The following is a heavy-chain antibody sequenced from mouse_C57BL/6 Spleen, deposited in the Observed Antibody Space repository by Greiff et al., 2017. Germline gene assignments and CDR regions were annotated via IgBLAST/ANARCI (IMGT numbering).Heavy chain of an antibody. J-gene: IGHJ2*01. CDR1: GFTFSSYT. Sequence: EVKLMESGGGLVKPGGSLKLSCAASGFTFSSYTMSWVRQTPEKRLEWVATISGGGGNTYYPDSVKGRFTLSRDNAKNTLYLQMSSLRSEDTALYYCARRGVYYGSSYDFDYWGQGTTLTVSS. V-gene: IGHV5-9*01. CDR3: ARRGVYYGSSYDFDY. CDR2: ISGGGGNT. D-gene: IGHD1-1*01.